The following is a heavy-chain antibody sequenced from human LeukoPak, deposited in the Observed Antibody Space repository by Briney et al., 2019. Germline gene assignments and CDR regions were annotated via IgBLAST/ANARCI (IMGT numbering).Heavy chain of an antibody. D-gene: IGHD3-22*01. CDR2: LYTSGST. V-gene: IGHV4-61*02. CDR3: ARDYYDPHFYYYYYMDV. CDR1: GGSISSGSYY. Sequence: PSETLSLTCTVSGGSISSGSYYWRWIRQPAGKGLEWIGRLYTSGSTNYNPSLKSRVTISVDTSKNQFSLKLSSVTAADTAVYYCARDYYDPHFYYYYYMDVWGKGTTVTVSS. J-gene: IGHJ6*03.